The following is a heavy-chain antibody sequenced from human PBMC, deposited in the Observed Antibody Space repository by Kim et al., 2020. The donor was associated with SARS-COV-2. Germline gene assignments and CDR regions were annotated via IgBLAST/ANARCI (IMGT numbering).Heavy chain of an antibody. CDR2: ISSSGSTI. CDR3: ARDSRTPYYYDSGYDY. CDR1: GFTFSDYY. Sequence: GGSLRLSCAASGFTFSDYYMSWIRQAPGKGLEWVSYISSSGSTIYYADSVKGRFTISRDNAKNSLYLQMNSLRAEDTAVYYCARDSRTPYYYDSGYDYWGQGTLVTVSS. D-gene: IGHD3-22*01. V-gene: IGHV3-11*01. J-gene: IGHJ4*02.